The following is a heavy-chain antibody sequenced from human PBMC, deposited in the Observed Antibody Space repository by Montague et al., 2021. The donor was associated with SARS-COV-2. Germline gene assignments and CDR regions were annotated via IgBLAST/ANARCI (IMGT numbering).Heavy chain of an antibody. CDR3: ARSGVGIFDFSYFDS. D-gene: IGHD3-3*01. Sequence: SETLPLTCSVSGFSISSGYYWGWIRQTPGKGLEWIGSRYQNGATXYNPALKRPVTILLDTSKNQFSLSLTSVTAADTAVYYCARSGVGIFDFSYFDSWGQGSLVIVSS. CDR1: GFSISSGYY. J-gene: IGHJ4*02. V-gene: IGHV4-38-2*02. CDR2: RYQNGAT.